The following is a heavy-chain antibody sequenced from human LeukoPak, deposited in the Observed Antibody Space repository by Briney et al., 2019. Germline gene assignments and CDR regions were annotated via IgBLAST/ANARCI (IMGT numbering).Heavy chain of an antibody. CDR1: GYSFTNYW. CDR2: IYPSDSDA. Sequence: GESLKISCKGSGYSFTNYWIGWVRQMPGKGLKWMGIIYPSDSDARYSPSFQGQVTISADKSISTAYLQWSSLKAPDTAMYYCARRRDLYSGSYYPFDYWGQGTLVTVSS. J-gene: IGHJ4*02. D-gene: IGHD1-26*01. CDR3: ARRRDLYSGSYYPFDY. V-gene: IGHV5-51*01.